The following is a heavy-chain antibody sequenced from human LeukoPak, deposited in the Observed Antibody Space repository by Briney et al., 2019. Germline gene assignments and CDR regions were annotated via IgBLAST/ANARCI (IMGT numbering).Heavy chain of an antibody. J-gene: IGHJ5*02. CDR2: IYYSGST. Sequence: PSETLSLTCTVSGGSISSSSYYWGWIRQPPGKGLEWIGSIYYSGSTYYNPSLKSRVTISVDTSKNQFSLKLSSVTAADTAVYYCARRKYRRLGELSSKYNWFDPWGQGTLVTVSS. V-gene: IGHV4-39*07. D-gene: IGHD3-16*02. CDR1: GGSISSSSYY. CDR3: ARRKYRRLGELSSKYNWFDP.